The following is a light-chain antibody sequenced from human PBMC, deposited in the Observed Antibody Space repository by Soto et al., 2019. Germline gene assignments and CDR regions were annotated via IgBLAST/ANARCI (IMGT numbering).Light chain of an antibody. J-gene: IGKJ4*01. CDR3: QQGYSTRRLT. CDR2: AAS. CDR1: QSISNY. Sequence: DIQMTQSPSSLSASVGDRVSITCRASQSISNYLNWYQHKPGKAPKVLIYAASSLQSGAPSRFSGSRSGTDFTLPISSLQPEDFATYYCQQGYSTRRLTFGGGTKVEIK. V-gene: IGKV1-39*01.